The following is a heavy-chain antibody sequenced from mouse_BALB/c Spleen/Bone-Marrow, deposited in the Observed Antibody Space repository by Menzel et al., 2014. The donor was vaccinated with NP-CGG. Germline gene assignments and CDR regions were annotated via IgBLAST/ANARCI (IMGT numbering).Heavy chain of an antibody. CDR3: SRSRTYYYDGREPNYAMDY. Sequence: VQLQQSGAGLAKPGASLKISCAASGFAFSSYWMHWVRQTPGQGLEWIGYINPKTGNIDYTQTFKDKSTLSADKSSNKVYMHLQMLTSEADAVAYYSRSRTYYYDGREPNYAMDYWGQGTSVTVSS. J-gene: IGHJ4*01. D-gene: IGHD1-1*01. CDR2: INPKTGNI. V-gene: IGHV1-7*01. CDR1: GFAFSSYW.